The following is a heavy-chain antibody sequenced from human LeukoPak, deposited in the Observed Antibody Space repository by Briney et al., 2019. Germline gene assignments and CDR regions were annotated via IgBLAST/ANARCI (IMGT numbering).Heavy chain of an antibody. CDR1: GFTFSSYW. V-gene: IGHV3-7*01. J-gene: IGHJ6*02. D-gene: IGHD3-22*01. CDR2: IKQDGSEK. CDR3: ARDWSFTEYYYDSSGYYDYYGMDV. Sequence: AGGSLRFSCAASGFTFSSYWMSWVRQAPGKGLEWVANIKQDGSEKYYVDSVKGRFTISRDNAKNSLYLQMNNLRAEDTAVYYCARDWSFTEYYYDSSGYYDYYGMDVWGQGTTVTVSS.